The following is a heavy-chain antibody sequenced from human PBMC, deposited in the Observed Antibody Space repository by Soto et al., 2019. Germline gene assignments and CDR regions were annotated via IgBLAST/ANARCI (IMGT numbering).Heavy chain of an antibody. CDR2: VNHRGST. V-gene: IGHV4-34*01. CDR3: ARGVYNTIFGVISLDY. CDR1: GGSFSGYY. Sequence: SETLSLTCAVYGGSFSGYYWTWIRQPPGKGLEWIGEVNHRGSTNYNPSLKSRVTISVDTSKNQFSLKLSSVTAPDTAVYYCARGVYNTIFGVISLDYWGQGALVTVSS. J-gene: IGHJ4*02. D-gene: IGHD3-3*01.